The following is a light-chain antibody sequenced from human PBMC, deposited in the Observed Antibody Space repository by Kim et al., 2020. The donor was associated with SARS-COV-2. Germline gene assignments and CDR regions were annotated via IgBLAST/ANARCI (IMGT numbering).Light chain of an antibody. J-gene: IGKJ1*01. V-gene: IGKV1-27*01. Sequence: ASGGDRVTITCRASQGISNYLAWYQQKPGKVPKLLIYAASTLQSGVPSRFSGSGSGTDFTLTISSLQPEDVATYYCQKYNVAPWTFGQGTKVDIK. CDR1: QGISNY. CDR3: QKYNVAPWT. CDR2: AAS.